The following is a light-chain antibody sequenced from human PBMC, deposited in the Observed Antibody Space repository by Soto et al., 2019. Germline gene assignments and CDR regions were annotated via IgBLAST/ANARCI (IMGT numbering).Light chain of an antibody. CDR3: QQYHSFPWT. CDR2: DAS. Sequence: DIQMTQSPSTLSASVGDRVTITCRASQSITTWLAWYQQKPGTAVKVLIYDASTLGSGVPSRFSGSGSGTEFTLTISSLQPEDFATYHCQQYHSFPWTFGQGTKVDTK. V-gene: IGKV1-5*01. J-gene: IGKJ1*01. CDR1: QSITTW.